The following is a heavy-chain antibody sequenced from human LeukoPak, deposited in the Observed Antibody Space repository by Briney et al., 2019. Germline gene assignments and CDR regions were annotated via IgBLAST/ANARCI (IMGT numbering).Heavy chain of an antibody. V-gene: IGHV3-7*03. J-gene: IGHJ6*04. D-gene: IGHD3-10*01. Sequence: AGGSLRLSCAASGFTFSSYWMSWVRQAPGKGQEWVANIKQDGSEKYYVDSVKGRFTISRDNAKNSLYLQMNSLRAEDTAVYYCATLWFGDYYYYYGMDVWGKGTTVTVSS. CDR1: GFTFSSYW. CDR2: IKQDGSEK. CDR3: ATLWFGDYYYYYGMDV.